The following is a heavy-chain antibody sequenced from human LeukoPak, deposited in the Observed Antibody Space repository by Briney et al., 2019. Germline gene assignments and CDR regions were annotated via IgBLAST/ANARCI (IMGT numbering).Heavy chain of an antibody. Sequence: PGGSLRLSCAASGFTFSSYGMHWVRQAPGKGLEWVAVIWYDGSNKYYADSVKGRFTISRDNSKNTLYLQMNSLRAEDTAVYYCARGHSWSRAFDIWGQGTMVTVSS. CDR2: IWYDGSNK. CDR1: GFTFSSYG. CDR3: ARGHSWSRAFDI. D-gene: IGHD6-13*01. J-gene: IGHJ3*02. V-gene: IGHV3-33*01.